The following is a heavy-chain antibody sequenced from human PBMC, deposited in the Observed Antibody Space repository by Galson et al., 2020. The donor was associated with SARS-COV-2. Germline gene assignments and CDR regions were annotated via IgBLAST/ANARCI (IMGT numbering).Heavy chain of an antibody. CDR2: NNPNSGGT. Sequence: ASVTVSCQASGYTFTDHYIHWVRQDPGHAMEWTGRNNPNSGGTNYAQKFQGRVTMTRDTSISTAYMELSRLRSDDTAVYYCAGEYQLLPNWFDPWGQGTLVTVSS. J-gene: IGHJ5*02. V-gene: IGHV1-2*06. D-gene: IGHD2-2*01. CDR3: AGEYQLLPNWFDP. CDR1: GYTFTDHY.